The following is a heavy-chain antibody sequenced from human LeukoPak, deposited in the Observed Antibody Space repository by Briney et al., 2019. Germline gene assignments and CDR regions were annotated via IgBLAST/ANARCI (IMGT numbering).Heavy chain of an antibody. J-gene: IGHJ5*02. Sequence: GGSLRLSCAASGFTLSDYHMNWVRQAPGKGLEWLSSITTISHYIYYAGAVRGRFTISRDNARNSLYLQMDSLRGEDTAVYYCARSGGPGTYHQLRYNWFDPWGQGTLVTVSS. CDR3: ARSGGPGTYHQLRYNWFDP. D-gene: IGHD3-10*01. CDR1: GFTLSDYH. V-gene: IGHV3-21*01. CDR2: ITTISHYI.